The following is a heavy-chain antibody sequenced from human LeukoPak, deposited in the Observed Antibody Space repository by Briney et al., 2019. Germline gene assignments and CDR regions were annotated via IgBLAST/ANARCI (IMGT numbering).Heavy chain of an antibody. CDR2: ISLDGSNK. J-gene: IGHJ4*02. V-gene: IGHV3-30*18. CDR1: GFTFSRYG. D-gene: IGHD3-3*01. Sequence: GGSLRLSCAASGFTFSRYGMHWVRQAPGKGLEWVAFISLDGSNKYYADSVKGRFTISRDNSMNTLYLQMNSLRAEDTAVYYCAKPTYGEEIFDYWGQGILVTVSS. CDR3: AKPTYGEEIFDY.